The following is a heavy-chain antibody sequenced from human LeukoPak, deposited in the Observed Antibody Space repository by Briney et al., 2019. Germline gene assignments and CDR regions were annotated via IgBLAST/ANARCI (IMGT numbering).Heavy chain of an antibody. D-gene: IGHD1-26*01. V-gene: IGHV4-39*01. Sequence: SETLSLTCTVSGGSISSSSYYWGWIRRSPGKGLEWIGSIYYSGSTYNNPSLRSRITISVDTSKNQFSLNLSSVTAADTAVYYCARHPGGTYRFDYWGQGTLVTVSS. CDR1: GGSISSSSYY. CDR2: IYYSGST. CDR3: ARHPGGTYRFDY. J-gene: IGHJ4*02.